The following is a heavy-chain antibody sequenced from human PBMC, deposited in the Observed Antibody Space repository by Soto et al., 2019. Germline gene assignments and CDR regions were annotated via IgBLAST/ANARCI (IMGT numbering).Heavy chain of an antibody. CDR3: AKERECSSTSCYARWGNWFDP. V-gene: IGHV3-23*01. J-gene: IGHJ5*02. Sequence: EVQLLESGGGLVQPGGSLRLSCAASGFTFSSYAMSWVRQAPGKGLEWVSAISDSGGRTYYADSVKGRFTISRDNSKNTVYLLMNSLRAEDTAVYYCAKERECSSTSCYARWGNWFDPWGQGTLVTVSS. D-gene: IGHD2-2*01. CDR2: ISDSGGRT. CDR1: GFTFSSYA.